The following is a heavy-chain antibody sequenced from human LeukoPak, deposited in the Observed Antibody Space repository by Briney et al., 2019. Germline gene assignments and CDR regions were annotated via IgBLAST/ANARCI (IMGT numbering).Heavy chain of an antibody. CDR2: ISAYNGNT. J-gene: IGHJ4*02. V-gene: IGHV1-18*01. Sequence: ASVKVSCKASGYTFTSYGISWVRQAPGQGLEWMGWISAYNGNTNYAQKFQGRVTITADESTSTAYMELSSLRSEDTAVYYCARSADWLPDYWGQGTLVTVSS. D-gene: IGHD3-9*01. CDR3: ARSADWLPDY. CDR1: GYTFTSYG.